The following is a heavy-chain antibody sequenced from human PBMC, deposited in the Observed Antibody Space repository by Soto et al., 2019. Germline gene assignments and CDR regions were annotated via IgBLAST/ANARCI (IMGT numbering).Heavy chain of an antibody. V-gene: IGHV1-8*02. CDR3: ARVTRRITIFGVVNRAEYFQH. CDR1: GYTFTNYR. D-gene: IGHD3-3*01. CDR2: MNPNSGNT. Sequence: APVKLSCKASGYTFTNYRCSWLRHAPEQGLEWMGWMNPNSGNTGYAQKFQGRVTMTRNTSISTAYMELSSLRSEDTAVYYCARVTRRITIFGVVNRAEYFQHWGQGTLVTVSS. J-gene: IGHJ1*01.